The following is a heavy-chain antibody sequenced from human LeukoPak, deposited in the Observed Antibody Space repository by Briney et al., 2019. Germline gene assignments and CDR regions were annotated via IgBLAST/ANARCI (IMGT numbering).Heavy chain of an antibody. D-gene: IGHD3-10*01. V-gene: IGHV4-39*01. CDR3: ASSDIRFGEPYFDY. CDR2: IYYSGSP. CDR1: GDSVSSSAYY. Sequence: SETLSLTCTVSGDSVSSSAYYWGWVRRPPGKGLEWIGTIYYSGSPYYNPSLKSRVTISVDSSENQFSLSLSSVTAEDTAMYYCASSDIRFGEPYFDYWGQGTLVTVSS. J-gene: IGHJ4*02.